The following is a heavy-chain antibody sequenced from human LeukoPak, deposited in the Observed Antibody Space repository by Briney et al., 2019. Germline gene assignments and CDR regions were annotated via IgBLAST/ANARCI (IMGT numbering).Heavy chain of an antibody. J-gene: IGHJ4*02. CDR3: ALIPYCTTATCYYFDY. CDR1: GYTSTTYG. CDR2: ISTYSGDT. V-gene: IGHV1-18*01. D-gene: IGHD2-2*01. Sequence: GASVKVSCKASGYTSTTYGISWVRQAPGQGLEWMGWISTYSGDTNYAQKLQDRVTMTADTSTSTTYMELRSLRSDDTAVYYCALIPYCTTATCYYFDYWGQGTLVTVSS.